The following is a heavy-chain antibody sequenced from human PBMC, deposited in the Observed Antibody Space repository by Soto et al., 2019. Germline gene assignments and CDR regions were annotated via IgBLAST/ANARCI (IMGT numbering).Heavy chain of an antibody. CDR2: RYSDGRS. D-gene: IGHD2-2*01. CDR1: RLIVSISY. CDR3: AKRKYCPSTTCFDY. V-gene: IGHV3-66*01. J-gene: IGHJ4*02. Sequence: GSPGLSCAGSRLIVSISYITWVRQVPGKGLEWVSIRYSDGRSYHAESVKGRFTISTDDSENTLYLQMSSLRAEDTAVYYCAKRKYCPSTTCFDYWGQGTQVTVSS.